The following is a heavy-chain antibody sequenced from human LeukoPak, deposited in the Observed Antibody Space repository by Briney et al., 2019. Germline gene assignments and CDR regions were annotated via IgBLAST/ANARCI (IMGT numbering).Heavy chain of an antibody. J-gene: IGHJ4*02. Sequence: PGRSLRLSCAASGFTFSSYAMHWVRQAPGKGLEWVAVISYDGSNKYYADSVKGRFTISRDNAKNSLYLQMNSLRAEDTAVYYCATEPDPEYYYDSSGRQGYWGQGTLVTVSS. CDR3: ATEPDPEYYYDSSGRQGY. CDR1: GFTFSSYA. V-gene: IGHV3-30-3*01. CDR2: ISYDGSNK. D-gene: IGHD3-22*01.